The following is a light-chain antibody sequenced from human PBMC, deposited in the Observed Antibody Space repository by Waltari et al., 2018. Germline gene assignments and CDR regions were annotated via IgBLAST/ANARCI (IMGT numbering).Light chain of an antibody. V-gene: IGLV3-21*02. J-gene: IGLJ3*02. Sequence: SYVLTQPPSVSVAPGQTARTSCGGNKIGSKGVHWYRQKPGQAPGLVVYDNSDRPSGIPERLSGSNSGNTATLTINRVEAGDEADYYCQVWDTSSDHLWVFGGGTKLTVL. CDR2: DNS. CDR3: QVWDTSSDHLWV. CDR1: KIGSKG.